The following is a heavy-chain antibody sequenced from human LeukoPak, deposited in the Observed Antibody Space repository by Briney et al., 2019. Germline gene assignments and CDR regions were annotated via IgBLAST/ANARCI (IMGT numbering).Heavy chain of an antibody. CDR3: ARQYRDSSGYYFFDY. D-gene: IGHD3-22*01. J-gene: IGHJ4*02. CDR1: GGSISNSDYY. V-gene: IGHV4-39*01. CDR2: VYYSGST. Sequence: PSETLSLICTVYGGSISNSDYYWGWIRQPPGKGLEWIGSVYYSGSTHYNPSLKSRVTISVDMSRNQFSLKLSSVTAADTALYFCARQYRDSSGYYFFDYWGQGTLITVSS.